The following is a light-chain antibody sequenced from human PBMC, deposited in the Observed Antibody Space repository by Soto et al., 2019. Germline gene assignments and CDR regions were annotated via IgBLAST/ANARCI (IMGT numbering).Light chain of an antibody. V-gene: IGKV3-15*01. CDR1: QTVPSR. Sequence: IVLTQSPATLSVSTGEGVTLSWKASQTVPSRIAWYQKKPGQAPSLLIHGASTRATGVPDRFSGTGSGTELTLTISSLKPEDYAAYYCQQYKSWPPITFGQGTRLEI. J-gene: IGKJ5*01. CDR3: QQYKSWPPIT. CDR2: GAS.